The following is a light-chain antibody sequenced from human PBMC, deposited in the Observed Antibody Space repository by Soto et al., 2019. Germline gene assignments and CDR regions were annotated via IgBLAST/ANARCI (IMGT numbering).Light chain of an antibody. Sequence: QSVLTQPPSASGSPGQPVTISCTGTSSDVGGYNYVSWYQQHPGKAPKLMIYEVTKRPSGVPDRFSASKSDNTASLTVSGLQAEDEADYYCSSYAGSYKYVFGTGTKVTVL. CDR3: SSYAGSYKYV. CDR1: SSDVGGYNY. CDR2: EVT. V-gene: IGLV2-8*01. J-gene: IGLJ1*01.